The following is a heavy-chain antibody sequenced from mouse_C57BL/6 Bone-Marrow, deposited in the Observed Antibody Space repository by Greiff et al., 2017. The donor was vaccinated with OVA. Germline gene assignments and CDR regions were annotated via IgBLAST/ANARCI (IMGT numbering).Heavy chain of an antibody. V-gene: IGHV5-15*01. CDR3: ARHGYYPFAY. CDR2: ISNLAYSI. J-gene: IGHJ3*01. D-gene: IGHD2-3*01. Sequence: EVQLQESGGGLVQPGGSLKLSCAASGFTFSDYGMAWVRQAPRKGPEWVAFISNLAYSIYYADTVTGRFTISRENAKNTLYLEMSSLRSDDTAMYYCARHGYYPFAYWGQGTLVTVSA. CDR1: GFTFSDYG.